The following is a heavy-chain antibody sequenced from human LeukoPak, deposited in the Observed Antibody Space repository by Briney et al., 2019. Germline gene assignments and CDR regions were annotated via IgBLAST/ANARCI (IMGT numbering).Heavy chain of an antibody. Sequence: ASVKVSCKVSGYTLTELSMHWVRQAPGKGLEWMGGFDPEDGETIYAQKFQRRVTMTEDTSTDTAYMELSSLRSEDTAVYYCATDRSLIGHHRYDYWGQGTLVTVSS. CDR2: FDPEDGET. CDR1: GYTLTELS. V-gene: IGHV1-24*01. J-gene: IGHJ4*02. CDR3: ATDRSLIGHHRYDY. D-gene: IGHD2-8*01.